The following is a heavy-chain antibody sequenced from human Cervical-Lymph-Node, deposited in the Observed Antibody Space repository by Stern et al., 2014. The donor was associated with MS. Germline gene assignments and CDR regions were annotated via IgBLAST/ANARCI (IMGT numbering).Heavy chain of an antibody. Sequence: EVHLVESGAEVKKPGESLKISCKGSGYTFTNNWIAWVRQMPGKGLEWMGIIYPDDSDIRYSPSLQGQVTISADKSISTASLPPRSLKAADSAVYYCARPPPRRKWDDPNYGMDVWGQGTTVTVSS. CDR1: GYTFTNNW. D-gene: IGHD1-1*01. V-gene: IGHV5-51*03. CDR3: ARPPPRRKWDDPNYGMDV. CDR2: IYPDDSDI. J-gene: IGHJ6*02.